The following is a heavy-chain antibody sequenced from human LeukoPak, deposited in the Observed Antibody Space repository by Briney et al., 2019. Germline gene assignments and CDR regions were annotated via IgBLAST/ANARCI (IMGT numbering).Heavy chain of an antibody. CDR2: IYYSGST. D-gene: IGHD3-3*01. Sequence: SETLSLTCTVSGGSISSYYWSWIRQPPGKGLEWIGYIYYSGSTNYNPSLKSRVSISVDTSKNQFSLKLSSVTAADTAVYYCARDGYYDFWSGYLNPWGQGTLVTVSS. CDR3: ARDGYYDFWSGYLNP. J-gene: IGHJ5*02. V-gene: IGHV4-59*12. CDR1: GGSISSYY.